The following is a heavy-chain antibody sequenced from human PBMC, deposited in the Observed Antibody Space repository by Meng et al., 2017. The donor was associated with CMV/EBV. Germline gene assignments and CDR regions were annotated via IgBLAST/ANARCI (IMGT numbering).Heavy chain of an antibody. CDR2: TYYRSKWYN. V-gene: IGHV6-1*01. J-gene: IGHJ6*02. Sequence: SQTLSLTRAISGDSVPSTSAAWNWIRQSPSRGLEWLGRTYYRSKWYNDYAVSVKSRITINPDTSKNQLSLQLNSVTPEDTAVYYCARSLIVVVPAALGQYYYYGMDVWGQGTTVTVSS. CDR1: GDSVPSTSAA. D-gene: IGHD2-2*01. CDR3: ARSLIVVVPAALGQYYYYGMDV.